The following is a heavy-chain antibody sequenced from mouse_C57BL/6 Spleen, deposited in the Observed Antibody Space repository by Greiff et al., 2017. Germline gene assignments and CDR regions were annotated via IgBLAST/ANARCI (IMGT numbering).Heavy chain of an antibody. Sequence: QVQLQQPGAELVKPGASVKMSCKASGYTFTSYWINWVKQRPGQGLEWIGDIYPGSGSTNYNEKFKSKATLTVDTPSSTAYMQLSSLTSEDSAVYYCARYGDYGGFLSFDDWGQGTTLTVSS. CDR3: ARYGDYGGFLSFDD. V-gene: IGHV1-55*01. J-gene: IGHJ2*01. D-gene: IGHD2-4*01. CDR2: IYPGSGST. CDR1: GYTFTSYW.